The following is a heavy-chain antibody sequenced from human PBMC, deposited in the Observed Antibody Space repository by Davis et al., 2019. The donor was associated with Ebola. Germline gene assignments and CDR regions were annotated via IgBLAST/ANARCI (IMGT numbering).Heavy chain of an antibody. CDR2: ISDSGGST. J-gene: IGHJ4*02. V-gene: IGHV3-23*01. CDR1: GFTFSSYA. CDR3: AKSGDYVWRGYFDY. D-gene: IGHD3-16*01. Sequence: GESLKISCAASGFTFSSYAMSRVRQAPGKGLEWVSAISDSGGSTYYADSVKGRFTISRDNSKNTLYLQMNSLRAEDTAVYYCAKSGDYVWRGYFDYWGQGTLVTVSS.